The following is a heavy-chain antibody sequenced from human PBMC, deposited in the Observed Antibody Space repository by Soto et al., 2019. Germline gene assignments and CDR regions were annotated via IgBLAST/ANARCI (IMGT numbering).Heavy chain of an antibody. CDR1: GGSFSNYA. D-gene: IGHD5-18*01. CDR2: IIPISVTS. V-gene: IGHV1-69*06. J-gene: IGHJ4*02. CDR3: ARAIRGYSFGPYDY. Sequence: QVHLVQSGAEAKTPGSSVKVSCKASGGSFSNYALNWVRQAPGQGLEWMGGIIPISVTSSYAQKFQGRVTITADTSASTAYLELSSLRSEDSAVYYCARAIRGYSFGPYDYWGQGTLVTVSS.